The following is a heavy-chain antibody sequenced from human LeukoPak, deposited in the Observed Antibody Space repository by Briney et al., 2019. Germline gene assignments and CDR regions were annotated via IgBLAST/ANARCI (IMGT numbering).Heavy chain of an antibody. CDR1: GYTFSGYY. D-gene: IGHD1-26*01. CDR2: MNPNSGAT. Sequence: ASVKVSCKASGYTFSGYYIHWVRQAPGQGLEWMGWMNPNSGATNNAQKFQGRVTLSRDTSISTAYMELRKLRSDDTAVYYCARDSGSYWIPISDYWGQGTLVTVSS. J-gene: IGHJ4*02. CDR3: ARDSGSYWIPISDY. V-gene: IGHV1-2*02.